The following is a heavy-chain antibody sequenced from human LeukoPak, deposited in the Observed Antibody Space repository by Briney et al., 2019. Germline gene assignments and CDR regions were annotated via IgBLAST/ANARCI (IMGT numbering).Heavy chain of an antibody. V-gene: IGHV4-4*07. CDR1: GGSISSYY. CDR2: IYTSGST. Sequence: SETLSLTCTVSGGSISSYYWSWIRQPAGKGLEWIGRIYTSGSTNYNPSLKSRVTMSVDTSKNRFSLKLSSVTAADTAVYYCAREATMDIVVVPAALRRGAFDIWGQGTMVTVSS. CDR3: AREATMDIVVVPAALRRGAFDI. D-gene: IGHD2-2*03. J-gene: IGHJ3*02.